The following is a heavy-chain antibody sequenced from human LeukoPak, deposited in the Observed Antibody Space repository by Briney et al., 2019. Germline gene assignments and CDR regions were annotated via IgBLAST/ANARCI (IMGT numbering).Heavy chain of an antibody. J-gene: IGHJ4*02. D-gene: IGHD6-13*01. CDR2: ITNTPNNYAS. Sequence: GRSLRLSCAASGFTFTDHYMDWIRQAPGKGLEWIGRITNTPNNYASQYDASVRGRFTISRDDSKSSLFLQMNSLKSEDTAIYFCARDTATALDYWGQGTLVSVFS. CDR3: ARDTATALDY. V-gene: IGHV3-72*01. CDR1: GFTFTDHY.